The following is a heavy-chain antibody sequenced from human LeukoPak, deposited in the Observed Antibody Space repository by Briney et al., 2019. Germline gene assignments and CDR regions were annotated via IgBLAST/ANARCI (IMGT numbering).Heavy chain of an antibody. CDR3: ARVMGSCSGNNY. V-gene: IGHV3-48*02. D-gene: IGHD1-26*01. CDR1: GFTFSKYS. Sequence: GGSLRLSCAASGFTFSKYSMNWVRQAPGKGLEWVSYIDSSSSTIYYADSVKGRFTISRDNAKNSLYLQMSSLRDEDTAVYFCARVMGSCSGNNYWGQGTLVTVSS. J-gene: IGHJ4*02. CDR2: IDSSSSTI.